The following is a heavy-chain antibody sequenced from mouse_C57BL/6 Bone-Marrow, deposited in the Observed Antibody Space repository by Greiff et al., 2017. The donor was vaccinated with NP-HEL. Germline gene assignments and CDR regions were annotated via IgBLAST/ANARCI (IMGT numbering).Heavy chain of an antibody. V-gene: IGHV1-4*01. J-gene: IGHJ1*03. D-gene: IGHD1-1*01. Sequence: VKLQESGAELARPGASVKMSCKASGYTFTSYTMHWVKQRPGQGLEWIGYINPSSGYTKYNQKFKDKATLTADKSSSTAYMQLSSLTSEDSAVYYSERRGNDGSSYWYFDVWGTGTTVTVSS. CDR3: ERRGNDGSSYWYFDV. CDR2: INPSSGYT. CDR1: GYTFTSYT.